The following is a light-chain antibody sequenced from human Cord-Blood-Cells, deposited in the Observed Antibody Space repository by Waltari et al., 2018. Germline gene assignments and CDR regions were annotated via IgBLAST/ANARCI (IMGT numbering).Light chain of an antibody. CDR2: ENS. CDR3: YSTDSSGNHVV. Sequence: SYELTQPPSVSVSPGPTATITCSGDALPKKYAYLYRPKSGQAPVLVIYENSKRPSGIPERFSGSSSGTMATLTISGAQVEDEADYYWYSTDSSGNHVVFGGGTKLTVL. CDR1: ALPKKY. J-gene: IGLJ2*01. V-gene: IGLV3-10*01.